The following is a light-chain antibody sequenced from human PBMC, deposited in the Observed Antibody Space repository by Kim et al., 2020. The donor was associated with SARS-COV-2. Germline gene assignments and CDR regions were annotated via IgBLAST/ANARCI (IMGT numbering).Light chain of an antibody. CDR3: SSYTGSGTPYV. CDR2: DVS. Sequence: QSITISCTGTSSDVGGYNYVSWYQHHPGKAPKLMIYDVSNRPSGVSNRFSGSKSGNTASLTISGLQAEDEADYYCSSYTGSGTPYVFGTGTKVTVL. J-gene: IGLJ1*01. V-gene: IGLV2-14*03. CDR1: SSDVGGYNY.